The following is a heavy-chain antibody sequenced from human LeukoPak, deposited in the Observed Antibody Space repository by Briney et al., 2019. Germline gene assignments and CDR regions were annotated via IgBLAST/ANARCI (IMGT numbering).Heavy chain of an antibody. V-gene: IGHV4-59*08. Sequence: PSETLSLTCTVSGGSISSYYWSWIRQPPGKGLEWIGYIYYSGSTNYNPSLKSRVTISVDTSKNQFSLKLTSVTAADTAVYCCARHPPRESSLLKGAFDILGQGTMITVSS. D-gene: IGHD3-10*01. CDR3: ARHPPRESSLLKGAFDI. CDR2: IYYSGST. J-gene: IGHJ3*02. CDR1: GGSISSYY.